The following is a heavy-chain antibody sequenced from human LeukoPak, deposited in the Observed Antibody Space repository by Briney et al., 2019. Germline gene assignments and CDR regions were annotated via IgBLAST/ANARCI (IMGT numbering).Heavy chain of an antibody. J-gene: IGHJ4*02. CDR2: ISYDGSNK. CDR1: GFTFSSYA. V-gene: IGHV3-30-3*01. Sequence: PGGSLRLSCAASGFTFSSYAMHWVRQAPGKGLEWVAVISYDGSNKYYADSVKGRFTISRDNAKNSLHLQMNSLRAEDTALYYCVRGASGWSLGYWGQGSLVTVSS. D-gene: IGHD6-19*01. CDR3: VRGASGWSLGY.